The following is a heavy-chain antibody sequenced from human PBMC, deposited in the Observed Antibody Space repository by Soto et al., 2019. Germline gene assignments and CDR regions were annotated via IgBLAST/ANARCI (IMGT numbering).Heavy chain of an antibody. CDR1: GFTFNSYT. J-gene: IGHJ4*02. D-gene: IGHD3-22*01. CDR2: ISSSSSAI. CDR3: ARDQNFYDSSGYYWRLDY. Sequence: GGSLRLSCSASGFTFNSYTMNWVRQAPGKGLEWVSSISSSSSAIYYADSVKGRFTISRDNAKNSLYLQMNSLRAEDTAVYYCARDQNFYDSSGYYWRLDYWGQGALVTVSS. V-gene: IGHV3-48*01.